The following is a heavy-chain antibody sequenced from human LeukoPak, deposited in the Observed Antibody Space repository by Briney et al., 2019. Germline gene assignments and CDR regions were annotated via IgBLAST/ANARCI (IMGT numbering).Heavy chain of an antibody. Sequence: SETLSLTCAVYGGSFSGYYWSWIRQPPGKGLEWIGEINHSGSTNYNPSLKSRVTISVDTSKNQFSLKLSSVTAADTSVYYCARDEHGFDIWGQGTMVTVSS. V-gene: IGHV4-34*01. J-gene: IGHJ3*02. CDR3: ARDEHGFDI. CDR1: GGSFSGYY. CDR2: INHSGST.